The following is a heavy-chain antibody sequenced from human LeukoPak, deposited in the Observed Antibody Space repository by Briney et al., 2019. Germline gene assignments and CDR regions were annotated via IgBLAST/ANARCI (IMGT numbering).Heavy chain of an antibody. D-gene: IGHD5-18*01. CDR2: INQDGSVI. Sequence: GGSLRLSCAASGFTFSNYWMGWVRQAPGKGLEWVANINQDGSVIYYVDSVKGRFTISRDNAKNSLYLQMNSLRAEDTAVYYCATIQLWKFDYWGQGTLVTVSS. CDR3: ATIQLWKFDY. V-gene: IGHV3-7*01. CDR1: GFTFSNYW. J-gene: IGHJ4*02.